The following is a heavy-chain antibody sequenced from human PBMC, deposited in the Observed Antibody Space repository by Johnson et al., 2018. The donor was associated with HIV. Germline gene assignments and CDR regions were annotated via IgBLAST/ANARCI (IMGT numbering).Heavy chain of an antibody. D-gene: IGHD3-9*01. Sequence: QVQLVESGGGVVQPGRSLRLSCAASGFRFSTYALHWVRQTPGKGLAWVALISDDGNNKYYADSVKGRFPISRDNSKNALYLQMNSLRVEDTAMYYCTTAGLRYFDWFTGAFDIWGQGTMVTVSS. CDR2: ISDDGNNK. CDR1: GFRFSTYA. V-gene: IGHV3-30-3*01. J-gene: IGHJ3*02. CDR3: TTAGLRYFDWFTGAFDI.